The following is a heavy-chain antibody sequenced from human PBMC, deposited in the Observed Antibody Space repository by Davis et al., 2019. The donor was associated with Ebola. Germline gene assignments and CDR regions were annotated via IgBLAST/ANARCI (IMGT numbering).Heavy chain of an antibody. CDR1: GYTFTGYY. J-gene: IGHJ6*02. V-gene: IGHV1-2*04. Sequence: AASVKVSCKASGYTFTGYYMHWVRQAPGQGLEWMGWINPNSGGTNYAQKFQGWVTMTRDTSISTAYMELSRLRSDDTAVYYCARGVDTAMVILDYYGMDVWGQGTTVTVSS. D-gene: IGHD5-18*01. CDR3: ARGVDTAMVILDYYGMDV. CDR2: INPNSGGT.